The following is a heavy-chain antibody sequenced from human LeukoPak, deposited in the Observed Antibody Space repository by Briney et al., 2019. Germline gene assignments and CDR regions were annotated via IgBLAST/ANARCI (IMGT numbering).Heavy chain of an antibody. CDR3: AKDARGTPAILGY. J-gene: IGHJ4*02. V-gene: IGHV3-9*01. D-gene: IGHD1-1*01. CDR2: ISWNSGSI. CDR1: GFTFDDYA. Sequence: PGGSLRLSCAASGFTFDDYAMHWVRQAPGKGLEWVSGISWNSGSIGYADSVKGRFTISRDNAKNSLYLQMNSLRAEDTALYYCAKDARGTPAILGYWGQGTLVTVSS.